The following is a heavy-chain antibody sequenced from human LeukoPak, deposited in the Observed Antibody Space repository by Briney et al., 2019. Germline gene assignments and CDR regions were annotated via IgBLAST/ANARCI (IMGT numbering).Heavy chain of an antibody. CDR1: GASIDSYY. CDR3: ARDGYSGSDAL. CDR2: IYYSGTT. J-gene: IGHJ4*02. V-gene: IGHV4-59*01. D-gene: IGHD5-12*01. Sequence: SETLSLTCTISGASIDSYYWSWIRQPPGKGLEWIGYIYYSGTTNYNPSLKRRVTISVDTSKNQFSLKLSSVTAADTAVYYCARDGYSGSDALWGQGTLVTVSS.